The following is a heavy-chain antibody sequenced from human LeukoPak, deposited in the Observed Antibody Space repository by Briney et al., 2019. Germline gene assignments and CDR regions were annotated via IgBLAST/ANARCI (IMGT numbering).Heavy chain of an antibody. D-gene: IGHD4-17*01. J-gene: IGHJ4*02. CDR1: GYTFTGYY. CDR3: ARDNGDYWFDY. V-gene: IGHV1-2*02. Sequence: GASVKVPCKASGYTFTGYYMHWVRQAPGQGLEWMGWINPNSGGTNYAQKFQGRVTMTRDTSISTAYMDLTRLRSDDTAVYYCARDNGDYWFDYWGQGTLVTVSS. CDR2: INPNSGGT.